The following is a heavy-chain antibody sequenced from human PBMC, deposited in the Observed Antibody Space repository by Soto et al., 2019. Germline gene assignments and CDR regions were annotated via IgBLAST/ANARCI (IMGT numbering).Heavy chain of an antibody. CDR2: IYHTGSI. J-gene: IGHJ6*02. CDR1: GYSISSAYY. V-gene: IGHV4-38-2*02. CDR3: ARGEDAFFYYGLDV. Sequence: SETLSLTCTVSGYSISSAYYWDWVRQPPGKGLEWIGSIYHTGSIYYNPSLKSRATISEDRSKNESSLKLTSVTAADAAVYYCARGEDAFFYYGLDVWGQGITVTVSS.